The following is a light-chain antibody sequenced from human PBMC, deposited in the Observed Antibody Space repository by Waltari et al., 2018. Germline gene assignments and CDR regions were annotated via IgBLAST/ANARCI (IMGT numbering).Light chain of an antibody. V-gene: IGLV3-21*01. J-gene: IGLJ2*01. CDR3: QVWDSDAGQPL. CDR1: TIEKKS. CDR2: YDD. Sequence: TQSPSVSVTAGQTATVRVGGTTIEKKSVHWYQQKPGQAPMLVITYDDDRPPGIPQRFSGSNSGNAAILTISRVEAGDEADYYCQVWDSDAGQPLFGGGTKLTV.